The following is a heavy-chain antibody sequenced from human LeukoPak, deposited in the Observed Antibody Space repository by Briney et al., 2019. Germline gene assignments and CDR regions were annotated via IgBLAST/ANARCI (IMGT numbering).Heavy chain of an antibody. V-gene: IGHV4-39*01. CDR3: ATPPLRRRGYYDSSGYGYYFDY. CDR2: VYHSGST. CDR1: GGAISSSSYY. J-gene: IGHJ4*02. Sequence: SETLSLTCTVSGGAISSSSYYWGWIRQPPGKGLEWIGSVYHSGSTYYNPSLKSRVTISVDTSKNQFYLKLSSVTAADTAVYYCATPPLRRRGYYDSSGYGYYFDYWGQGTLVTVSS. D-gene: IGHD3-22*01.